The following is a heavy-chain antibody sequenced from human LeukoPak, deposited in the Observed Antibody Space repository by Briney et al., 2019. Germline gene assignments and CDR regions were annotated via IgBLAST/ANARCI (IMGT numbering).Heavy chain of an antibody. CDR3: ARGHSSSWGSYYYGMDV. CDR2: IWYDGSNK. D-gene: IGHD6-13*01. Sequence: GRSLRLSCAASGFTFSSYGIHWVRQAPGHGLEGVAVIWYDGSNKYYADSVKGRFIISRDNSKNTLYLQRNSLRAEDTAFYYCARGHSSSWGSYYYGMDVWGQGTTVTVSS. CDR1: GFTFSSYG. V-gene: IGHV3-33*01. J-gene: IGHJ6*02.